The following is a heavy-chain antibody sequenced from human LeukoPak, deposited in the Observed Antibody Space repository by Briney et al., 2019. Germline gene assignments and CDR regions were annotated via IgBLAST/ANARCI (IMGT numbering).Heavy chain of an antibody. Sequence: GGSLRLSCAASGFTFSSYAMHWVRQAPGKGLEWVAVISYDGSNKYYADSVKGRFTISRDNSKNTLYLQMNSLRAEDTAVYYCASHSGAYWGQGTLVTVSS. CDR2: ISYDGSNK. CDR3: ASHSGAY. V-gene: IGHV3-30-3*01. CDR1: GFTFSSYA. D-gene: IGHD3-10*01. J-gene: IGHJ4*02.